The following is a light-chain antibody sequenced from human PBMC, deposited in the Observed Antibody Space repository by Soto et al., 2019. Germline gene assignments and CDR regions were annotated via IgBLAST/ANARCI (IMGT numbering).Light chain of an antibody. CDR3: QHYNSYSEA. Sequence: DIQITQSPSTLSGSVVDRVTITFLASQTISIWLACYQQKPGKAPKLLIYKASTLKSGVPSRFSGSGSGTEFTLTISSLQPDDFATYYCQHYNSYSEAFGQGTKVDIK. V-gene: IGKV1-5*03. J-gene: IGKJ1*01. CDR1: QTISIW. CDR2: KAS.